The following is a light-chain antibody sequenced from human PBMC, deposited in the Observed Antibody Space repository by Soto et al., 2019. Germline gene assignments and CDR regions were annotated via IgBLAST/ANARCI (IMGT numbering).Light chain of an antibody. Sequence: QSALTQPPSASGSPGQSVTISCTGTSSDVGSYNYVSWYQQHPGKAPKLMIYEVTKRPSGVPDRCSGYKSGNTASLTVSGLQPDDEADYYCSSYAGSNNKVFGTGTKVTVL. CDR2: EVT. CDR1: SSDVGSYNY. J-gene: IGLJ1*01. V-gene: IGLV2-8*01. CDR3: SSYAGSNNKV.